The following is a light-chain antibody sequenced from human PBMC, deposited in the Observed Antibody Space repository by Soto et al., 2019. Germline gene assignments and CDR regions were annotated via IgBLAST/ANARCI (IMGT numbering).Light chain of an antibody. J-gene: IGLJ3*02. CDR2: EVT. Sequence: QSALTQPASVSGSPGQSITISCTGTSSDVGGYNYVSWYQQHPGKAPKLMICEVTNRPSGVSNRFSGSKSGNTASLTISGLQAEDEADYHCSSYTSSYTWVFGGGTQLTVL. CDR3: SSYTSSYTWV. V-gene: IGLV2-14*01. CDR1: SSDVGGYNY.